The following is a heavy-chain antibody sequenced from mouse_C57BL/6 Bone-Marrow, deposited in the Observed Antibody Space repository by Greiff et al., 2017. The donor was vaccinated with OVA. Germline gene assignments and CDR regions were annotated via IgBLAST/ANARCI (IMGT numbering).Heavy chain of an antibody. CDR2: IDPEDGDT. D-gene: IGHD1-1*02. J-gene: IGHJ2*01. V-gene: IGHV14-1*01. CDR3: TTGWLGYYFDY. Sequence: VQLQQSGAELVRPGASVTLSCTASGFNIKDSYMHWVKQRPEQGLEWIGRIDPEDGDTVYAPKFQGTATMTADPSSNTAYLQLSSLTSEDTAVYYGTTGWLGYYFDYWGQGTTLTVSS. CDR1: GFNIKDSY.